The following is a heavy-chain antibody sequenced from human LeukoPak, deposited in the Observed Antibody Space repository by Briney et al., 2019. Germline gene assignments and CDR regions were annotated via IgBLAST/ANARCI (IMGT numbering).Heavy chain of an antibody. V-gene: IGHV5-51*01. CDR1: GYNFPIYW. J-gene: IGHJ4*02. Sequence: GESLKISCQGSGYNFPIYWIGWVRQMPGQGLEWMGIIYPDDSNTIYGPSFQGQVTISADKSINTAYLQWRSLKASDTAMYYCARLVGSGSSPLPLDYWGQGTLVTVSS. CDR3: ARLVGSGSSPLPLDY. D-gene: IGHD3-10*01. CDR2: IYPDDSNT.